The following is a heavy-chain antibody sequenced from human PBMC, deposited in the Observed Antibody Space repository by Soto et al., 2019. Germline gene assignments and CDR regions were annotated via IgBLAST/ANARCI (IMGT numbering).Heavy chain of an antibody. Sequence: QVQLVQSGAEVKKPGASVKVSCNASGYTFTSYDINWVRQATGQGLEWMGWMNPNSGNTGYAQKFQGRVIMTRNTSISTAYMELSSLRSEDTAVYYCASEISSSFSTNWFDPWGQGTLVTVSS. CDR1: GYTFTSYD. V-gene: IGHV1-8*01. CDR2: MNPNSGNT. CDR3: ASEISSSFSTNWFDP. D-gene: IGHD6-13*01. J-gene: IGHJ5*02.